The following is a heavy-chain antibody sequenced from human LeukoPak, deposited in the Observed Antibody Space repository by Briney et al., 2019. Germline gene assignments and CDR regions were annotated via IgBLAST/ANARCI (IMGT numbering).Heavy chain of an antibody. Sequence: SETLSLTCTVSGGSINNYYWSWLRQPPGKGLEWIAYIYYNGSTNYNPSLKSRVTISLDTSKNQFSLKLTSVTAADTAVYYCARGAGWYNYWGQGTLVTVSS. J-gene: IGHJ4*02. V-gene: IGHV4-59*08. D-gene: IGHD6-19*01. CDR2: IYYNGST. CDR3: ARGAGWYNY. CDR1: GGSINNYY.